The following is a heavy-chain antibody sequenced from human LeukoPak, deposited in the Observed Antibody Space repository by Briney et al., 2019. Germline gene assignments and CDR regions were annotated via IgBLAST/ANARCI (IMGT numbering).Heavy chain of an antibody. CDR1: GGSISSDDYY. J-gene: IGHJ6*02. V-gene: IGHV4-30-4*01. CDR2: IYYSGNT. CDR3: ARDGVIGYFYYAMDV. Sequence: KSSETLSLTCTVSGGSISSDDYYWSWIRQPPGKGLEWIGFIYYSGNTYYNPSLKSRVTISVDTSKNQLSLRLNSVTAADTAVYYCARDGVIGYFYYAMDVWGQGTTVTVSS. D-gene: IGHD2/OR15-2a*01.